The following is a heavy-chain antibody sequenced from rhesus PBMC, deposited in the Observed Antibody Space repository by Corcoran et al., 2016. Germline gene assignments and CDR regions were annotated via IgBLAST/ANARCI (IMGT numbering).Heavy chain of an antibody. V-gene: IGHV4-80*01. CDR3: VTQNSLDV. CDR1: GGSFSSYW. CDR2: INGNSGTT. Sequence: QVQLQESGPGLVKPSETLSLTCAVPGGSFSSYWWRWIRQPTGKGLEWIGEINGNSGTTNYNPSLKSRVTISKDASKNQFSLKLSSVTAADTAVYYCVTQNSLDVWGRGVLVTVSS. J-gene: IGHJ5-2*02. D-gene: IGHD2-15*01.